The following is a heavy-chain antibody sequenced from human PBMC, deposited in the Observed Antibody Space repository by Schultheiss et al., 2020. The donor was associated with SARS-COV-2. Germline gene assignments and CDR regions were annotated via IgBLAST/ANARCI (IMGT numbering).Heavy chain of an antibody. CDR3: SRDLPASSTSCYRA. V-gene: IGHV3-23*01. D-gene: IGHD2-2*02. Sequence: GGSLRLSCAASGFTFSDYYMSWVRQAPGKGLEWVSGISGSGDSPYYADSVKGRFTISRDNSKNTLYLQMNNLRAEDTAVYYCSRDLPASSTSCYRAWGQGTLVTVSS. CDR2: ISGSGDSP. J-gene: IGHJ4*02. CDR1: GFTFSDYY.